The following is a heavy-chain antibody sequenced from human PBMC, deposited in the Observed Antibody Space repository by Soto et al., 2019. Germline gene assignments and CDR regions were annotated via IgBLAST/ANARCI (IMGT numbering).Heavy chain of an antibody. J-gene: IGHJ4*02. V-gene: IGHV1-3*05. CDR1: GYTFTSYA. Sequence: QVQLVQSGAAEKKPGASVKVSCKASGYTFTSYAMHWVRQAPGQRLEWMGWINAGNGNTKYSQKFQGRVTITRDTSASTAYMELSSLRSEDTAVYYCARGRLRYFDWLDYYFDYWGQGTLVTVSS. CDR2: INAGNGNT. CDR3: ARGRLRYFDWLDYYFDY. D-gene: IGHD3-9*01.